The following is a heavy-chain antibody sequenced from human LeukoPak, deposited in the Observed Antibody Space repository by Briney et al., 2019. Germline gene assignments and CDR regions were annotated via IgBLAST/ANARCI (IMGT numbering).Heavy chain of an antibody. CDR3: AKNRGMTMIGGGLGY. J-gene: IGHJ4*02. CDR1: GFTFSSFA. CDR2: SSSSGSIT. D-gene: IGHD3-10*02. Sequence: GGSLRLSCAASGFTFSSFAMSWVRQAPGRGLEWVSLSSSSGSITYYADSVQGRFTISRDNSKNTLYLQMNSLRAEDTALYYCAKNRGMTMIGGGLGYWGQGTLVTVSS. V-gene: IGHV3-23*01.